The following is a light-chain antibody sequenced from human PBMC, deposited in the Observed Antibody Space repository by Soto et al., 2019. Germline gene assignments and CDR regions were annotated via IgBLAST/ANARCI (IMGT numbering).Light chain of an antibody. J-gene: IGKJ3*01. Sequence: DIQMTQSPSSLSASVGDRVTITCQASQDIRKYLSWYQQKPGRAPKLLIYGASNLETGVPSRFSVSGYGSDFTFTISSLQPEDVATYYCQHYDHRPPFTFGPGTKVAVK. CDR1: QDIRKY. CDR2: GAS. V-gene: IGKV1-33*01. CDR3: QHYDHRPPFT.